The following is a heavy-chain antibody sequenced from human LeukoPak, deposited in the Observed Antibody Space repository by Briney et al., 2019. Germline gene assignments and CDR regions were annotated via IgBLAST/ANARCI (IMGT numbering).Heavy chain of an antibody. CDR3: ARDRRLHFDY. J-gene: IGHJ4*02. CDR2: ISAYNGNT. CDR1: GGTFSSYA. Sequence: ASVKVSCKASGGTFSSYAISWVRQAPGQGLEWMGWISAYNGNTNYAQKLQGRVTMTTDTSTSTAYMELRSLRSDDTAVYYCARDRRLHFDYWGQGTLVTVSS. V-gene: IGHV1-18*01.